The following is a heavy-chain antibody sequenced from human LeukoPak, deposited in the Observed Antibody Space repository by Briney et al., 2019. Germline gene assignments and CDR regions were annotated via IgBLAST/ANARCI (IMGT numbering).Heavy chain of an antibody. CDR3: AKDSKTYSGSYGVDY. D-gene: IGHD1-26*01. CDR2: ISWNSVSI. J-gene: IGHJ4*02. Sequence: GGSLRLSCAASGFTFDDYAMHWVRLAPGKGLEWGSVISWNSVSIGYADSVKGRFTISRDNAKNSLYLQMNSLRAEDTAVYYCAKDSKTYSGSYGVDYWRQGTLVTVSS. V-gene: IGHV3-9*01. CDR1: GFTFDDYA.